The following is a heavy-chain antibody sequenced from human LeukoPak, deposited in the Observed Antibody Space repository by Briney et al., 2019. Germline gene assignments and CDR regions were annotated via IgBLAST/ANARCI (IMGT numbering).Heavy chain of an antibody. V-gene: IGHV3-23*01. J-gene: IGHJ3*02. Sequence: GGSLRLSCAASGFTFSSYGVSWVRQAPGKGLKWVSAISGSGGSTYYADSVKGRFTISRDNSKNTLYLQMNSLRAEDTAVYYCAKAPQSYDSSGYYPVVDAFDIWGQGTMVTVSS. CDR2: ISGSGGST. D-gene: IGHD3-22*01. CDR3: AKAPQSYDSSGYYPVVDAFDI. CDR1: GFTFSSYG.